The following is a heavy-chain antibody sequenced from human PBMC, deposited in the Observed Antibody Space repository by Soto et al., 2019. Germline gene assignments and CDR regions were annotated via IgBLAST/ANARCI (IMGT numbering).Heavy chain of an antibody. CDR3: ASHYDFWSGSFHYYYGMDV. Sequence: SVKVSCKASGGTFSSYAISWVRQAPGQGLEWMGGIIPIFGTANYAQKFQGRVTITADESTSTAYMELSSLRSEDTAVYYCASHYDFWSGSFHYYYGMDVWGQGTTVTVSS. V-gene: IGHV1-69*13. D-gene: IGHD3-3*01. CDR2: IIPIFGTA. CDR1: GGTFSSYA. J-gene: IGHJ6*02.